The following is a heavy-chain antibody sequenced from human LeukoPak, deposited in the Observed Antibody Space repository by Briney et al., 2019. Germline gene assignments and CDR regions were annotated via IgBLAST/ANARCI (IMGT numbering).Heavy chain of an antibody. V-gene: IGHV3-23*01. J-gene: IGHJ4*02. CDR2: ISGSGDNT. CDR1: GFTFSSYA. Sequence: GGSLRLSCAASGFTFSSYALSWVRQAPGKGLEWVSGISGSGDNTYYADSVKGRFTISRDNSKNTLYLQMNSLRADDTAVYYCASDAYGSGSYCDYWGQGTLVTVSS. D-gene: IGHD3-10*01. CDR3: ASDAYGSGSYCDY.